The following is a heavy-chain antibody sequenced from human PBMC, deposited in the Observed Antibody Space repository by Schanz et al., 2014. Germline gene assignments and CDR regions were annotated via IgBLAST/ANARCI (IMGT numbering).Heavy chain of an antibody. Sequence: DVQVVESGGDLVQPGGSLRLSCAASGFTFSSYSMNWVRQAPGKGLEWVSSISSSSSYIYYADSVKGRFTISRDNAKNSLYLQMNSLRAEDTAVYYCARVVRLAYCGGDCYSGGYFDLWGRGTLVTVSS. CDR3: ARVVRLAYCGGDCYSGGYFDL. J-gene: IGHJ2*01. CDR2: ISSSSSYI. CDR1: GFTFSSYS. D-gene: IGHD2-21*01. V-gene: IGHV3-21*01.